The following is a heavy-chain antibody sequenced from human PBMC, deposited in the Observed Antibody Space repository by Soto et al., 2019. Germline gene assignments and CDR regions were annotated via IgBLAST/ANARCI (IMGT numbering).Heavy chain of an antibody. CDR3: ARGLVDYYYGMDV. CDR1: GFTVSRNY. V-gene: IGHV3-66*01. J-gene: IGHJ6*02. CDR2: IYSGGST. Sequence: EVQVVEPGGGLVQPGGSLRLSCAASGFTVSRNYMNWVRQVPGKGLEWVSTIYSGGSTYYADSVKGRFTISRDNSKNTLYLQMNSLRAEDTAVYYCARGLVDYYYGMDVWGQGTTVTVSS.